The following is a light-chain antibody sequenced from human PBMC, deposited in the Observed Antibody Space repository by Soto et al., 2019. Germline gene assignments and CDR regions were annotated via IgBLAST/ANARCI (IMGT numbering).Light chain of an antibody. Sequence: DVQMTQSPSSLSASVGDRVTITCRASQGIAPYLAWFQQKPGKVPTLLIYAASTLQSGVPSRFSGSGSGADFTLTISSLQPEDVGTYYCRKYNSAPLTFGGGTKVEIK. CDR3: RKYNSAPLT. J-gene: IGKJ4*01. V-gene: IGKV1-27*01. CDR1: QGIAPY. CDR2: AAS.